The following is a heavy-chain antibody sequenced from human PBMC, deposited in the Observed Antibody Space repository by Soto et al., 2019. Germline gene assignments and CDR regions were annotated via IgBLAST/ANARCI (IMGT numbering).Heavy chain of an antibody. CDR1: GYSFTSFR. J-gene: IGHJ4*02. CDR3: ARQMTSQFDY. CDR2: INPTDSYA. Sequence: EVQVVQSGAEVKKPGESLRISCEGSGYSFTSFRINWVRQIPGKGLEWMGRINPTDSYAEYSPSFQGHVTISIDKSVNTAYLQWSSLKPSNTAVYYCARQMTSQFDYWGQGTLVTVSS. V-gene: IGHV5-10-1*03. D-gene: IGHD2-21*02.